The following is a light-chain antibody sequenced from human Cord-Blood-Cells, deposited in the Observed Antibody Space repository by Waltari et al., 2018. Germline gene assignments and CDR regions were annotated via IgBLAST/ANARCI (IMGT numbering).Light chain of an antibody. Sequence: AIRMTQSPSSFSASTGERVTITCRASQGISSYLAWYQQKPGKAPKLLIYAASTLQSGVPSRFSGSGSGTDFTLTISFLQSEDFATYYCQQYYSYPLTFVPGTKVDIK. J-gene: IGKJ3*01. CDR1: QGISSY. CDR2: AAS. CDR3: QQYYSYPLT. V-gene: IGKV1-8*01.